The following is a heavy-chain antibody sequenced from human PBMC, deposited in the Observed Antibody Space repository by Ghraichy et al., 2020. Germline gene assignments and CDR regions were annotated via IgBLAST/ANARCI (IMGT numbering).Heavy chain of an antibody. J-gene: IGHJ5*02. D-gene: IGHD2-15*01. CDR1: GFTFSVYS. Sequence: GGSLRLSCAASGFTFSVYSFNWVRQTPGKGLEWVSYIRTGSSTVYYADSVKGRFTISRDNAKNSLYLQMNSLRVEDTAVYYCARDVSTCSGGTCYGRRFDPWGQGTLVTVSS. CDR3: ARDVSTCSGGTCYGRRFDP. V-gene: IGHV3-48*01. CDR2: IRTGSSTV.